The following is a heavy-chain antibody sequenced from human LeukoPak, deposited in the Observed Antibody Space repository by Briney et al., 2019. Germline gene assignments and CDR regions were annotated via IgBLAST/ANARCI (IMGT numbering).Heavy chain of an antibody. D-gene: IGHD3-10*01. CDR3: ARDLSYYYGSGSYYKAFGNWFDP. J-gene: IGHJ5*02. CDR2: IIPIFDTA. CDR1: GGPFINYA. Sequence: SVKVSCKASGGPFINYAISWVRQAPGQGLEWMGGIIPIFDTADYAQNFQGRLTITADESTSTAYMELSSLRSEDTAVYYCARDLSYYYGSGSYYKAFGNWFDPWGQGTLVTVSS. V-gene: IGHV1-69*13.